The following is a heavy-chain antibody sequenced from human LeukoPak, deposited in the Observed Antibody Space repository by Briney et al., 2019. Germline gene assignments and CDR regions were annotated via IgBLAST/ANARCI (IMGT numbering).Heavy chain of an antibody. Sequence: ASVKVSCKASGYTFTGYYMHWVRQAPGQGLEWMGWINPNSGGTNYAQKFQGRVTMTRDTSISTAYMELSRLRSDDTAVYYCARDFDILTGSYYYYMDVWGKGTTVTVSS. V-gene: IGHV1-2*02. D-gene: IGHD3-9*01. CDR1: GYTFTGYY. CDR2: INPNSGGT. CDR3: ARDFDILTGSYYYYMDV. J-gene: IGHJ6*03.